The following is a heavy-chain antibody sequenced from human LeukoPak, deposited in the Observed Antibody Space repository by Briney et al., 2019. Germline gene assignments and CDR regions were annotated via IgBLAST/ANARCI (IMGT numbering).Heavy chain of an antibody. CDR2: IKQDGSEK. CDR1: GLTYSSYL. D-gene: IGHD3-10*02. V-gene: IGHV3-7*01. J-gene: IGHJ6*04. Sequence: GGSLRLSCTPSGLTYSSYLMSWVRQVPGKGLEWVANIKQDGSEKNYVDSVKGRFTISRDDAKNSLYVQMNSLRAEGTAVYYCAELGITMIGGVWGKGTTVTISS. CDR3: AELGITMIGGV.